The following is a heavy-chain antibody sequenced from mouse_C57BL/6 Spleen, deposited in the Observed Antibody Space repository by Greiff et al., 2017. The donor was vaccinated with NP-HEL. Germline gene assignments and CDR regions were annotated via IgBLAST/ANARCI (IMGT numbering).Heavy chain of an antibody. J-gene: IGHJ1*03. CDR2: ISSGGSYT. Sequence: DVHLVESGGDLVKPGGSLKLSCAASGFTFSSYGMSWVRQTPDKRLEWVATISSGGSYTYYPDSVKGRFTISRDNAKNTLYLQMSSLKSEDTAMYYCARHEGGDGYFDVWGTGTTVTVSS. CDR1: GFTFSSYG. D-gene: IGHD3-3*01. CDR3: ARHEGGDGYFDV. V-gene: IGHV5-6*01.